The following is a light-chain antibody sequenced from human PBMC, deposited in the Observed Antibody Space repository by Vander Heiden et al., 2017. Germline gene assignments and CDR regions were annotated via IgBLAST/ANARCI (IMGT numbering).Light chain of an antibody. V-gene: IGKV3-15*01. Sequence: EIVMTPSPATLFVSPGERATLSCRASQTVSNFLAWYQQKPGQPPRLLIYGAATRATDIPARFSGSGSGTEFTLTINSLQSEDVAVYYCQQYNDWLLLTFGGGTKVEIK. J-gene: IGKJ4*01. CDR2: GAA. CDR3: QQYNDWLLLT. CDR1: QTVSNF.